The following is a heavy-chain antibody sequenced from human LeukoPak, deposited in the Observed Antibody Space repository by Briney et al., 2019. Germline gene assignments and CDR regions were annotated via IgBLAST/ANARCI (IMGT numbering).Heavy chain of an antibody. CDR3: AKQRGLTGTDGAFDI. Sequence: SVKVSCKASGNIFSRHAISWVRQAPGHGLEWVGGITPIFGTVTYAQKFQGRVTITADESTNTAYMEVSSLRSEDTAVYYCAKQRGLTGTDGAFDIWGQGTMVTVSS. J-gene: IGHJ3*02. D-gene: IGHD1-20*01. V-gene: IGHV1-69*01. CDR2: ITPIFGTV. CDR1: GNIFSRHA.